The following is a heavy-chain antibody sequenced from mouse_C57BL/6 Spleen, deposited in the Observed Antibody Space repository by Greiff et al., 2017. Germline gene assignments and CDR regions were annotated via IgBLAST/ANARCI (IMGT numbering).Heavy chain of an antibody. CDR2: ISSCGSTI. D-gene: IGHD1-1*01. V-gene: IGHV5-17*01. Sequence: EVMLVESGGGLVKPGGSLKLSCAASGFTFSDYGMHWVRQAPEKGLEWVAYISSCGSTIDYADTVKGRFTISRDNAKNTLFLQVTSLRSADTAMYDCACYYGSSDEMGPFAYWGQGTLVTVSA. J-gene: IGHJ3*01. CDR3: ACYYGSSDEMGPFAY. CDR1: GFTFSDYG.